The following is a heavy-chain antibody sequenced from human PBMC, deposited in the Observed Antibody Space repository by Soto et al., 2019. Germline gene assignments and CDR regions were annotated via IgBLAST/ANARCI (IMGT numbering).Heavy chain of an antibody. CDR3: ARGRYPAFFKGPFDY. J-gene: IGHJ4*02. CDR1: GGSFSGYY. Sequence: SETLSLTCAVYGGSFSGYYWSWIRQPPGKGLEWIGEINHSGSTNYNPSLKSRVTISVDTSKNQFSLKLSSVTAADTAVYYCARGRYPAFFKGPFDYWGQGTLVTVSS. V-gene: IGHV4-34*01. CDR2: INHSGST. D-gene: IGHD2-15*01.